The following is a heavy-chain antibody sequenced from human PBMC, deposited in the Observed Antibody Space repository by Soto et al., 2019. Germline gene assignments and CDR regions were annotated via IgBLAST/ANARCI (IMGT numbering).Heavy chain of an antibody. Sequence: QVQLVQSGAEVKKHGASVKVSCKASGYTFTSYGISWVRQAPGQGLEWLGWISAYNGNTNYAQKLQGRVTMTTDTATSTVYMELGSLRSDDAAVYYCARESQGYCSGGSCFIYYYYYGMDVWGQGTTVTVSS. D-gene: IGHD2-15*01. CDR3: ARESQGYCSGGSCFIYYYYYGMDV. V-gene: IGHV1-18*01. CDR2: ISAYNGNT. CDR1: GYTFTSYG. J-gene: IGHJ6*02.